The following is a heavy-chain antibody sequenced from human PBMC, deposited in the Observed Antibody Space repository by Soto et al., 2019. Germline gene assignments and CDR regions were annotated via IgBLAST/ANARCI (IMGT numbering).Heavy chain of an antibody. CDR2: IYYSGSS. Sequence: PSETLSLTCTASGDSISSSRYYWGWIRQPPGKGLEWIGNIYYSGSSYSNPSLKSRITISVDTSKNQFSLKLSSVTAADTAVYYCAGQAGGGRFNYGMDVWGQGTTVTVSS. J-gene: IGHJ6*02. CDR3: AGQAGGGRFNYGMDV. D-gene: IGHD2-15*01. V-gene: IGHV4-39*01. CDR1: GDSISSSRYY.